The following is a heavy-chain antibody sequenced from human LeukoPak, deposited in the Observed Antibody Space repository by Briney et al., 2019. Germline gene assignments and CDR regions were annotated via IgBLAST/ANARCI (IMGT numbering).Heavy chain of an antibody. CDR2: INPNSGGT. J-gene: IGHJ4*02. CDR3: ARTYGDYFRAFDY. D-gene: IGHD4-17*01. CDR1: GYTFTGYY. Sequence: ASVKVSCKASGYTFTGYYMHWVRQAPGQGLEWMGWINPNSGGTNYAQKFQGRVTMTRDTSISTAYMELSRLRSDDAAVYYCARTYGDYFRAFDYWGQGTLVTVSS. V-gene: IGHV1-2*02.